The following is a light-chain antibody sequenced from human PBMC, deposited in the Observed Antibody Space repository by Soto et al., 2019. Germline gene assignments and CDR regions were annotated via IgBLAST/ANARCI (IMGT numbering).Light chain of an antibody. CDR1: QSISNS. Sequence: DIQMTQSPSSLSASVGDRVTITCRASQSISNSLNWYQQKPGKAPKFLIYAASSLQSGVPSRFSGSGSGTDFTLTITSLQPEDFATYYCQQTYSTPITFGQGTRLEI. CDR3: QQTYSTPIT. CDR2: AAS. J-gene: IGKJ5*01. V-gene: IGKV1-39*01.